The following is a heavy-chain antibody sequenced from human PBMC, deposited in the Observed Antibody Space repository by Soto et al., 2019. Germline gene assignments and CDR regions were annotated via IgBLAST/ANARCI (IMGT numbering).Heavy chain of an antibody. CDR1: GDSSTFYY. CDR2: MYISGST. J-gene: IGHJ4*02. V-gene: IGHV4-4*07. CDR3: ATSSPSDYALFFDS. Sequence: PSETLSLTCTVSGDSSTFYYWAWIRQPAGKRLEWIGRMYISGSTNYNPSLKSRVTMSVDTSKTQFSLNLRSVTAADTAVYYCATSSPSDYALFFDSWGPGTLVTVSS. D-gene: IGHD4-17*01.